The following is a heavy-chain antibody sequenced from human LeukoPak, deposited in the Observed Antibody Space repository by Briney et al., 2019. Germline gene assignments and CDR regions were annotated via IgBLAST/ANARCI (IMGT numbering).Heavy chain of an antibody. CDR2: IKQDGSEK. CDR1: GFTFSSYG. Sequence: GGSLRLSCAASGFTFSSYGMHWVRQAPGKGLEWVANIKQDGSEKYYVDSVKGRFTISRDNSKNTLYLQMNSLRAEDTAVYYCAREDYDILTGYYWFDPWGQGTLVTVSS. J-gene: IGHJ5*02. V-gene: IGHV3-7*03. CDR3: AREDYDILTGYYWFDP. D-gene: IGHD3-9*01.